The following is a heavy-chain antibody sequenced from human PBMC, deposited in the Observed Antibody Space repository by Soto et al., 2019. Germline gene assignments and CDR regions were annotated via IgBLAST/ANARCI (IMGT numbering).Heavy chain of an antibody. V-gene: IGHV2-5*01. CDR2: IYWNDDK. CDR3: SHRRAGLNAV. Sequence: QITLKESGPTLVKPTQTLTLTCTFSGFSLSTSGVGVGWIRQPPGKALEWLALIYWNDDKRYSPSLKSRLTITNDTSKNQVVLTMTNLDPVDTATYYCSHRRAGLNAVWGQGTLVTVSS. J-gene: IGHJ4*02. D-gene: IGHD2-8*01. CDR1: GFSLSTSGVG.